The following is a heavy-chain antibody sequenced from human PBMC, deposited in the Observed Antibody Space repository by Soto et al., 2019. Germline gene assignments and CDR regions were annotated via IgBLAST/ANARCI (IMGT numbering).Heavy chain of an antibody. V-gene: IGHV3-33*01. CDR2: LWYDASKQ. CDR3: ARDINDFWSGYLY. Sequence: QVQLVESGGGVVQPGTSLRLSCAASGFSFSSYAMHWVRQAPGKGLEWVAALWYDASKQNYAESVKGRFTISRDNSKSTVYLQMNSLNAEDTAVYYCARDINDFWSGYLYWGQVALVTVSS. J-gene: IGHJ4*02. CDR1: GFSFSSYA. D-gene: IGHD3-3*01.